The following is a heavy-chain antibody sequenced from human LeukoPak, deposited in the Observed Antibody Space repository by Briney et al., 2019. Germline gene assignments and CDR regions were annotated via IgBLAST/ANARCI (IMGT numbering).Heavy chain of an antibody. CDR3: ARAWSCSGGSCYGALGY. V-gene: IGHV4-34*01. CDR2: INHSGST. D-gene: IGHD2-15*01. Sequence: SETLSLTCAVYGGSFSGYYWSWIRQPLGKGLEGNGEINHSGSTNYNPSLKSRVTISVDTSKNQFSLKLSSVTAADTAVYYCARAWSCSGGSCYGALGYWGQGTLVTVSS. J-gene: IGHJ4*02. CDR1: GGSFSGYY.